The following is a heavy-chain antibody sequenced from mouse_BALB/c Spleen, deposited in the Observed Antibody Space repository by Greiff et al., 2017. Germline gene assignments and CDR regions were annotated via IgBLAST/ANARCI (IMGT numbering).Heavy chain of an antibody. V-gene: IGHV14-1*02. D-gene: IGHD2-1*01. CDR2: IDPENGNT. Sequence: VQLQQSGAELVRPGALVKLSCKASGFNIKDYYMHWVKQRPEQGLEWIGWIDPENGNTIYDPKFQGKASITADTSSNTAYLQLSSLTSEDTAVYYCVSYGTGYFEVWGAGTTVTVS. CDR1: GFNIKDYY. CDR3: VSYGTGYFEV. J-gene: IGHJ1*01.